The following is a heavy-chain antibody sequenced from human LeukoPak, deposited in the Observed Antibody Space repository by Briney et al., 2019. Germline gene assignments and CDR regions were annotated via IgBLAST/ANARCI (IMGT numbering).Heavy chain of an antibody. CDR2: IYSGGST. J-gene: IGHJ4*02. V-gene: IGHV3-66*01. D-gene: IGHD2-21*02. Sequence: QTGGSLRLSCAASGFTVSSNYMSWVRQAPGKGLEWVSVIYSGGSTYYADSVKGRFTISRDNSKNTLYLQMNSLRVEDTAVYYCAGSLAYCGGDCRLGDYWGQGTLVTVSS. CDR1: GFTVSSNY. CDR3: AGSLAYCGGDCRLGDY.